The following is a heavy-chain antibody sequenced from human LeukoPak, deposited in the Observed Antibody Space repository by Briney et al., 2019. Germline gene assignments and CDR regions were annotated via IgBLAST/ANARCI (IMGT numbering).Heavy chain of an antibody. Sequence: GGSLRLSCAASGFTVSSNYMSWVRQAPGKGLEWVSVIYSGGSTYYADSVKGRFTISRDNSKNTLYLQMNSLRAEDTAVYYCAREISPNYYGSSGYFDYWGQGTLVTVSS. D-gene: IGHD3-22*01. J-gene: IGHJ4*02. CDR3: AREISPNYYGSSGYFDY. CDR2: IYSGGST. V-gene: IGHV3-66*02. CDR1: GFTVSSNY.